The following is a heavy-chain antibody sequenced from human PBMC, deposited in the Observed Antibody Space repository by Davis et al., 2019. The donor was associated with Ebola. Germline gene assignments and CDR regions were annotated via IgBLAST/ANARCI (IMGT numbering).Heavy chain of an antibody. CDR1: GYTFTNYD. D-gene: IGHD6-6*01. CDR2: LNPNSGNT. V-gene: IGHV1-8*01. CDR3: ARDRGIAARLFDY. Sequence: AASVKVSCKTSGYTFTNYDINWVRQATGQGLEWMGWLNPNSGNTDSTHKFQGRLTMTKNISIGTAYMELSSLRSEDTAVYYCARDRGIAARLFDYWGQGTLVTVSS. J-gene: IGHJ4*02.